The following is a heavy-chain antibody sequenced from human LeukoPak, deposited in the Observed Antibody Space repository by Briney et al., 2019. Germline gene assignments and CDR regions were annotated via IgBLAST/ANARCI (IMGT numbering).Heavy chain of an antibody. V-gene: IGHV3-23*01. Sequence: GGSLRLSCAASGFTFSYYAMSWVRQAPGKGLEWVSTFSGSGDSTYYADSVRGRFTVSRDNSKNTLYLQMSSLRAEDTAVYYCAKAGSMPTPTPYYFDYWGQGTLVTVSS. CDR1: GFTFSYYA. CDR2: FSGSGDST. D-gene: IGHD5-24*01. CDR3: AKAGSMPTPTPYYFDY. J-gene: IGHJ4*02.